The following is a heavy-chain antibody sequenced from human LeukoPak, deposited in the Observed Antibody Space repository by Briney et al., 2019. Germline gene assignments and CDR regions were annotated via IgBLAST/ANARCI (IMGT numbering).Heavy chain of an antibody. J-gene: IGHJ3*02. CDR1: GYTFTGYY. V-gene: IGHV1-2*02. CDR3: ARDDRKPASVAGTVAFDI. D-gene: IGHD6-19*01. Sequence: ASVKVSCKASGYTFTGYYMHWVRQAPGQGLEWMGWINPNSGGTNYAQKFQGRVTMTRDTSTSTAYMELRSLRSDDTAVYYCARDDRKPASVAGTVAFDIWGQGTMVTVSS. CDR2: INPNSGGT.